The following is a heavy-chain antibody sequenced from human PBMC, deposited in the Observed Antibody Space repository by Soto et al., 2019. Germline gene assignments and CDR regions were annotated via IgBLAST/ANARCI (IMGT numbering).Heavy chain of an antibody. CDR3: ARSSGLPYFDD. CDR1: GHIFTSYA. J-gene: IGHJ4*02. Sequence: QVQLVQSGAEVKKPGASVKVSCQTSGHIFTSYALHWVRQAPGQRLEWMGWIIAGNGNTKYSQKFQGRLTITRDTSANTAFMELNSLRSEDTAVYFCARSSGLPYFDDWGQGTLVTVSS. V-gene: IGHV1-3*01. D-gene: IGHD4-17*01. CDR2: IIAGNGNT.